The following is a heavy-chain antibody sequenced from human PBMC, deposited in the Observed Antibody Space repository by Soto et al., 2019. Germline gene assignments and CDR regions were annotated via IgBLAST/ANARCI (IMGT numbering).Heavy chain of an antibody. V-gene: IGHV4-30-4*01. Sequence: SETLSLTCTVSSGSISSGDYYWSWIRQPPGKGLEWIGYIYYSGSTYYNPSLKSRVTISIDTSKNQVSLKLSSVTAADTAVYYCARVITMAFDYWGQGTLVTVSS. CDR2: IYYSGST. CDR1: SGSISSGDYY. D-gene: IGHD3-10*01. J-gene: IGHJ4*02. CDR3: ARVITMAFDY.